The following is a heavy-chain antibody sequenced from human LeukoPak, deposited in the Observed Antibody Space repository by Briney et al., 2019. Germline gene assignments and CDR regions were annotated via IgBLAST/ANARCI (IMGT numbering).Heavy chain of an antibody. CDR3: AKDWTGTKPFDL. J-gene: IGHJ2*01. CDR1: GFTFSSHG. Sequence: GGTLRLSCAASGFTFSSHGMSWVRQAPGKGLEWVSTISGSGDNTYYADSVKGRFTISRDNSKNTLYLQMNSLRAEDTAVYYCAKDWTGTKPFDLWGRGTLVTVSS. CDR2: ISGSGDNT. D-gene: IGHD3/OR15-3a*01. V-gene: IGHV3-23*01.